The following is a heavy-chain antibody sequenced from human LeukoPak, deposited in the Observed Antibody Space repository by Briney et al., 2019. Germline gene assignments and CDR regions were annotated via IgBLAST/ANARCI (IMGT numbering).Heavy chain of an antibody. V-gene: IGHV3-48*03. CDR1: GFTFSSYE. D-gene: IGHD6-19*01. Sequence: GGSLRLSCAASGFTFSSYEMNWVRQAPGKGLEWVSYISSGSTIYDADSVKGRFTISRDNAKNSLYLQMNSLRAEDTAVYYCAKESIAVAGAPFDYWGQGTLVTVSS. J-gene: IGHJ4*02. CDR3: AKESIAVAGAPFDY. CDR2: ISSGSTI.